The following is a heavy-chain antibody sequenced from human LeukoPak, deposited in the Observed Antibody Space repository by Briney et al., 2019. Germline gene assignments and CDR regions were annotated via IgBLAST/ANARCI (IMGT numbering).Heavy chain of an antibody. V-gene: IGHV3-21*01. Sequence: PGGSLRLSCAASGFTFSSYSMNWVRQAPGKGLEWVSSISSSSGYIYYADSVKGRFTISRDNAKNSLYLQMNSLRAEDTAVYYCARVGRFGELPFEYYFDYWGQGTLVTVSS. CDR3: ARVGRFGELPFEYYFDY. D-gene: IGHD3-10*01. CDR2: ISSSSGYI. CDR1: GFTFSSYS. J-gene: IGHJ4*02.